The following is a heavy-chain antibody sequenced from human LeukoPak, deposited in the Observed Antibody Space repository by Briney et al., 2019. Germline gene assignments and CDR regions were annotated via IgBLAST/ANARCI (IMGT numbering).Heavy chain of an antibody. J-gene: IGHJ5*02. Sequence: GGSLRLSCVASGFTFSTYWMSWVRQAPGKGLEWVANIKQDGSETCYVDSVKGRFTISRDNAKNSLYLQMNSLRAEDTAMYYCARCSSTTCSNYFHPWGQGTLVTVSS. CDR1: GFTFSTYW. CDR2: IKQDGSET. CDR3: ARCSSTTCSNYFHP. V-gene: IGHV3-7*01. D-gene: IGHD2-2*01.